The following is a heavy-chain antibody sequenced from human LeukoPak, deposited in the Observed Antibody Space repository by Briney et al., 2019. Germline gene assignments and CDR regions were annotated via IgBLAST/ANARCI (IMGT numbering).Heavy chain of an antibody. CDR3: ARDTREGVVVVADTPCAFDI. D-gene: IGHD2-15*01. J-gene: IGHJ3*02. CDR2: IYYSGST. Sequence: SETLSLTCTVSGGSISSSSYYWGWIRQPPGKGLEWIGSIYYSGSTYYNPSLKSRVTISVDTSKNQFSLKLSSVTTAETAVYYCARDTREGVVVVADTPCAFDIWGQGTMVSVSS. CDR1: GGSISSSSYY. V-gene: IGHV4-39*07.